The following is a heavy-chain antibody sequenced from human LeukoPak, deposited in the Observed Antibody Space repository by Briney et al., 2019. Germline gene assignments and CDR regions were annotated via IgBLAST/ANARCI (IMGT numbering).Heavy chain of an antibody. CDR1: GFTFISFA. D-gene: IGHD2-21*02. Sequence: GGPLRLPCPASGFTFISFAMHGFPQAPGKGLEGVAVIWYYGSNKYYADSVKGRFTISRDNSKNTLYLQMNSLRAEDTAVYYCARSPYCGGDCYSPLDYWGQGTLVTVS. CDR2: IWYYGSNK. J-gene: IGHJ4*02. CDR3: ARSPYCGGDCYSPLDY. V-gene: IGHV3-33*01.